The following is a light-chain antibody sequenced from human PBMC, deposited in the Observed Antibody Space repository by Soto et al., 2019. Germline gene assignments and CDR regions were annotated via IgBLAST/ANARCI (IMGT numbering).Light chain of an antibody. J-gene: IGKJ1*01. CDR3: QQYDSYSCT. V-gene: IGKV1-5*01. CDR1: QSISTR. CDR2: DAS. Sequence: DIQMTQSPSTVSAAVGDTVTITCRASQSISTRLAWYQQKAGKAPKVLIYDASRLESGVPSRFSGSGSGTEFSLTISRLQPDDFASYYCQQYDSYSCTVGQGTKVEI.